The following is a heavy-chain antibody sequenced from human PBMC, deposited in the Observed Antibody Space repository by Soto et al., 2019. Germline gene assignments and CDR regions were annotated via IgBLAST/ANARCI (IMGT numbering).Heavy chain of an antibody. Sequence: VQLLESGGGLVQPGGSLRLACEVSGFTFSSYAMSWVRQAPGKGLEWVAAISGTGVSAQYADSVKGRFTISRDNSKNTLNLQMDSLRAEDSAVYYCAKPRLVAGLIKFADFANWGQGTLVTVSS. V-gene: IGHV3-23*01. CDR3: AKPRLVAGLIKFADFAN. CDR2: ISGTGVSA. CDR1: GFTFSSYA. J-gene: IGHJ4*02. D-gene: IGHD6-19*01.